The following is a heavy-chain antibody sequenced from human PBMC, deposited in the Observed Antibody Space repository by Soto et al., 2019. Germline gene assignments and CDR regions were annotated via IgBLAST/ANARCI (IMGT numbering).Heavy chain of an antibody. Sequence: QVQLVQSGAEVKRPGSSVKVSCKASGDTFNFYSINWVRQAPGLGLEWMGRVNPIVSMSNYAQKFQGRVTMTADKSTSTANMELRSLRSEATAIYYCAGSYGSGYRAFDYWGQGALFTVSS. J-gene: IGHJ4*02. CDR1: GDTFNFYS. D-gene: IGHD3-10*01. V-gene: IGHV1-69*02. CDR3: AGSYGSGYRAFDY. CDR2: VNPIVSMS.